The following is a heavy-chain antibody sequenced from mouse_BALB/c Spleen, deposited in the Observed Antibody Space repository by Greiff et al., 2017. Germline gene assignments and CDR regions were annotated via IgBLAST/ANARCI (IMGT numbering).Heavy chain of an antibody. CDR1: GYTFTSYW. CDR3: ARGITTAPMDY. CDR2: IYPGDGDT. V-gene: IGHV1-87*01. D-gene: IGHD1-2*01. Sequence: VKLQESGAELARPGASVKLSCKASGYTFTSYWMQWVKQRPGQGLEWIGAIYPGDGDTRYTQKFKGKATLTADKSSSTSYMQLSSLASEDSAVYYCARGITTAPMDYWGQGTSVTVSS. J-gene: IGHJ4*01.